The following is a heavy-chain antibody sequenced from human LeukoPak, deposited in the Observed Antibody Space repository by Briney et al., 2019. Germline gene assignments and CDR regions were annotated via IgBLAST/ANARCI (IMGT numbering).Heavy chain of an antibody. CDR2: INPSGGST. CDR1: GYTFTSYY. J-gene: IGHJ4*02. CDR3: ARDSGMKQQLDYFDY. V-gene: IGHV1-46*01. D-gene: IGHD6-13*01. Sequence: GASVKVSCKASGYTFTSYYMHWVRQAPGQGLEWMGKINPSGGSTSYTQKFQGRVAMTRDTSTSTVYMELSSLRSEDTAVYYCARDSGMKQQLDYFDYWGQGTLVTVSS.